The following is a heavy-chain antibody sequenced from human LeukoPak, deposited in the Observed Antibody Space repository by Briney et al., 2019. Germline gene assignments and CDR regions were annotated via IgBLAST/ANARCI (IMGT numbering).Heavy chain of an antibody. CDR1: GPSISSYY. CDR2: IYYIGST. CDR3: ARAVSDNWFDP. V-gene: IGHV4-59*01. J-gene: IGHJ5*02. Sequence: SETLSLTCTVSGPSISSYYWSWIRQPPGKGLEWIGYIYYIGSTNYHPSLKTRFTKSVDPSKTQFSLKLSSVTAADTAVYYCARAVSDNWFDPWGQGTLVTVSS. D-gene: IGHD6-25*01.